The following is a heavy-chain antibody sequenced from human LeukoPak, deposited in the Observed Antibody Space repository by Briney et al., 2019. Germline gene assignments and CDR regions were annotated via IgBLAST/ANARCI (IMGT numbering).Heavy chain of an antibody. CDR1: GYTFTSYD. D-gene: IGHD3-10*01. CDR3: ASEGTYYYGSGSYYNVV. CDR2: MNPNSGNT. J-gene: IGHJ4*02. V-gene: IGHV1-8*01. Sequence: GASVKVSCKASGYTFTSYDINWVRQATGQGLEWMGWMNPNSGNTGYAQKFQGRVTMTRNTSISTAYMELSSLRSEDTAVYYCASEGTYYYGSGSYYNVVWGQGTLVTVSS.